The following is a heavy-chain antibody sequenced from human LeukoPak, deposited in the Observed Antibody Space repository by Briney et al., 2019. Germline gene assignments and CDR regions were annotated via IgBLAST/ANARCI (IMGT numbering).Heavy chain of an antibody. CDR1: GFSLSGYW. CDR3: ARGGYSFDY. Sequence: GGSLRLSCAAYGFSLSGYWMSWVRQAPGKGLEWVARLHADGNERYFVHSVQGRFTVSRDNAKNSLYLQMNSLRVEDTAVYYCARGGYSFDYLGQGTLVTVSS. J-gene: IGHJ4*02. D-gene: IGHD5-12*01. V-gene: IGHV3-7*01. CDR2: LHADGNER.